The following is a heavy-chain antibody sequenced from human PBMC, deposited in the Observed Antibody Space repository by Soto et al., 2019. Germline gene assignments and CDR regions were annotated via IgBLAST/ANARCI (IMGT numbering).Heavy chain of an antibody. V-gene: IGHV2-5*01. CDR3: AHSIRGWYEPFAY. CDR2: TYWSDDK. CDR1: GFSLSTSGMG. J-gene: IGHJ4*02. D-gene: IGHD6-19*01. Sequence: QITLKESGPPVVKPTQTLTLTCTFSGFSLSTSGMGVGWIRQPPGKALEWLAVTYWSDDKYHSPSLKSRLTXTXDXXKNQVVLTMTNMDPVDTATYYCAHSIRGWYEPFAYWGQGTLVTVSS.